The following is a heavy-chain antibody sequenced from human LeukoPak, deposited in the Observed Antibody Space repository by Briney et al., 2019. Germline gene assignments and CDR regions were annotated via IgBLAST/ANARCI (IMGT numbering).Heavy chain of an antibody. CDR1: GFTVSNNY. CDR3: AGRRVLDASFDY. V-gene: IGHV3-66*02. Sequence: GGSLRLSCAASGFTVSNNYMSWVRQAPGKGLEWVSVIYSGDNTYYVESVKGRFTISRDNSKNTLFLQMNRLRAEDTAVYYCAGRRVLDASFDYWGQGTPFTVSS. J-gene: IGHJ4*02. CDR2: IYSGDNT. D-gene: IGHD2-2*01.